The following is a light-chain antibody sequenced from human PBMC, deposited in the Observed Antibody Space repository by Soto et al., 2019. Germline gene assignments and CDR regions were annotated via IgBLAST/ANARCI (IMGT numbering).Light chain of an antibody. V-gene: IGKV1-5*03. CDR3: QQYNSYSPMNT. CDR1: QIINTW. J-gene: IGKJ2*01. CDR2: MAS. Sequence: DIQMTQSPSTLSASIGDRVTITCRASQIINTWLAWYQQKPGKAPKLLIKMASSLESGVSSRFSGSGSGTEFTLTISSLQPDDFATYYRQQYNSYSPMNTFGQGTKLEIK.